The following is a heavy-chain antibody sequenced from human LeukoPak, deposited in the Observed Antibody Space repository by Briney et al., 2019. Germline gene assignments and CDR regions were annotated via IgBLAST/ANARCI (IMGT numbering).Heavy chain of an antibody. V-gene: IGHV1-18*01. Sequence: ASVKVSCKASGYTFSSYSITWVRQAPGQGLEWMGWISAYNGNTNYAQRLQGRVTMTTDTSTSTAYMELRSLRSDDTAVYYCARNLYRGYDSGVFDYWGQGTLVTVSS. CDR2: ISAYNGNT. D-gene: IGHD5-12*01. CDR1: GYTFSSYS. CDR3: ARNLYRGYDSGVFDY. J-gene: IGHJ4*02.